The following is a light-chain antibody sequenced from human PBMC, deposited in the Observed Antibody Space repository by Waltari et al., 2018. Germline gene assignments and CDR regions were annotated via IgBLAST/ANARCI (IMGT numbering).Light chain of an antibody. CDR2: SNN. V-gene: IGLV1-44*01. CDR3: AAWDDSLNGHVV. J-gene: IGLJ2*01. CDR1: RSTLGSNA. Sequence: QSLLPQPPSASGPPGQRVTISCSGSRSTLGSNAVSWYQQLPGTAPKLLIHSNNQRPSGVPDRFSCSKSDTSASLAISGLQSADEADYYCAAWDDSLNGHVVFGGGTKLTVL.